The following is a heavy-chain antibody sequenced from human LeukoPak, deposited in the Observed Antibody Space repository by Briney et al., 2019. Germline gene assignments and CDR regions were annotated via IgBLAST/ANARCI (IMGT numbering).Heavy chain of an antibody. CDR2: ISGSGGST. D-gene: IGHD3-9*01. Sequence: GGSLRLSCAASGFTFSSYAMHWVRQAPGKGLEWVSAISGSGGSTYYTDSVKGRFTISRDNSKNTLYLQMNSLRAEDTAVYYCAKPGFDWYTYYFDYWGQGTLVTVSS. J-gene: IGHJ4*02. CDR1: GFTFSSYA. V-gene: IGHV3-23*01. CDR3: AKPGFDWYTYYFDY.